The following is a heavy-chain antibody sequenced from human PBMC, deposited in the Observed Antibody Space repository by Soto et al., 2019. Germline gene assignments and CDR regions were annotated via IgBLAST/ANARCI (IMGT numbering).Heavy chain of an antibody. D-gene: IGHD5-12*01. CDR3: ARDTRGYSGQRGFEY. CDR2: INPNSGGT. J-gene: IGHJ4*02. V-gene: IGHV1-2*04. Sequence: GASVKVSCNASGYTFTGYYMHWVRQAPGQGLEWMGWINPNSGGTNYAQKFQGWVTMTRDTSISTAYMELSRLRSDDTAVYYCARDTRGYSGQRGFEYWGEGKLVTVSS. CDR1: GYTFTGYY.